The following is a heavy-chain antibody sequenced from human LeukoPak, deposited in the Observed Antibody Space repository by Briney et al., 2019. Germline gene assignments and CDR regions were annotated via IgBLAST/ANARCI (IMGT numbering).Heavy chain of an antibody. D-gene: IGHD2-15*01. Sequence: SVKVSCKASGGTFSSYAISWVRQAPGQGLEWMGGIIPIFGTANYAQKFQGRVTITTDESTSTAYMELSSLRSEDTAVYYCARGRYCSGGSCYSGWFDPWGQGTLVTVSS. CDR2: IIPIFGTA. CDR1: GGTFSSYA. V-gene: IGHV1-69*05. J-gene: IGHJ5*02. CDR3: ARGRYCSGGSCYSGWFDP.